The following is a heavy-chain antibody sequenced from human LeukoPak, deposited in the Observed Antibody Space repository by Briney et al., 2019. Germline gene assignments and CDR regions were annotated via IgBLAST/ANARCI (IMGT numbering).Heavy chain of an antibody. CDR1: GGSMTGYY. D-gene: IGHD2-21*02. Sequence: SETLSLTCTVSGGSMTGYYWAWIRQPPGKRLEWIGYVRSSGGTKYNPSLKSRVTLSIDMSKNQFSLNLRSVTAADTAAYYCAKLANCGDDCYDRPHWFDPWGQGRLVTVSS. CDR2: VRSSGGT. V-gene: IGHV4-59*08. J-gene: IGHJ5*02. CDR3: AKLANCGDDCYDRPHWFDP.